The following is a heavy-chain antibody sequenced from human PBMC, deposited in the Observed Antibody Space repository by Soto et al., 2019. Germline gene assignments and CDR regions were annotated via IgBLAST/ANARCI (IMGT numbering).Heavy chain of an antibody. V-gene: IGHV4-31*03. CDR2: IYYSGST. D-gene: IGHD6-19*01. J-gene: IGHJ6*03. Sequence: SETLSLTCTVSGGSISSGGYYWSWIRQHPGKGLEWIGYIYYSGSTYYNPSLKSRVTISVETSKNQFSLKLSSVTAADTAVYYCARVVEAVAGHFYYYMDVWGKGTTVTVSS. CDR1: GGSISSGGYY. CDR3: ARVVEAVAGHFYYYMDV.